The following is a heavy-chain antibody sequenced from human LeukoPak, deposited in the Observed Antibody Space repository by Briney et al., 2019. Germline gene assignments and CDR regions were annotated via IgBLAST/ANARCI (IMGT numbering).Heavy chain of an antibody. CDR1: GFTFSSHW. V-gene: IGHV3-7*03. Sequence: GGSLRLSCAGSGFTFSSHWIGWVRQAPGKGLEWVAHINQDGSQKYYVDSVEGRFAISRDNSKNTLYLQMNSLRAEDTAVYYCAKSGDSGDPFFDYWGQGTLVTVSS. CDR3: AKSGDSGDPFFDY. D-gene: IGHD5-12*01. J-gene: IGHJ4*02. CDR2: INQDGSQK.